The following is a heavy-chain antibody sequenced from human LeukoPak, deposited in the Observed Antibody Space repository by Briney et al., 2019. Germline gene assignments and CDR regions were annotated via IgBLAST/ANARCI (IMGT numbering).Heavy chain of an antibody. CDR3: ARHVCFGDPNKRGFDY. Sequence: PSETLSLTCTVSGGSISSSSYYWGWIRQPPGKGLEWIGSIYYSGSTYYNPSLKSRVTISVDTSKNQFSLKLSSVTAADTAVYHCARHVCFGDPNKRGFDYWGQGTLVTVSS. V-gene: IGHV4-39*01. CDR2: IYYSGST. CDR1: GGSISSSSYY. D-gene: IGHD3-3*01. J-gene: IGHJ4*02.